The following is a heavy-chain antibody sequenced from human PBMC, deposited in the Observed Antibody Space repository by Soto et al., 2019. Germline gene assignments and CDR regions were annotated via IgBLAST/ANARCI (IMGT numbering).Heavy chain of an antibody. CDR1: GGPFSSYH. CDR3: AQVGGPTTSTWFDP. D-gene: IGHD1-26*01. V-gene: IGHV1-69*02. Sequence: QVQLVQSGAEVKKPGSSVKLSCKASGGPFSSYHISWVRQAPGQGLEWVGRIIPIHGRANNAQHFQGRVTITADTSPTTPYMELSSLPSDGTPVYYSAQVGGPTTSTWFDPRGHGTLVNVSS. CDR2: IIPIHGRA. J-gene: IGHJ5*02.